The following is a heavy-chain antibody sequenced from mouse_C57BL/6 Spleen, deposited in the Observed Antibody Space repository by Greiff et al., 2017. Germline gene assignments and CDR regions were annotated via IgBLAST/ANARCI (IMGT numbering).Heavy chain of an antibody. CDR2: IDPSDSYT. Sequence: QVQLKQPGAELVMPGASVKLSCKASGYTFTSYWMHWVKQRPGQGLEWIGEIDPSDSYTNYNQKFKGKSTLTVDKSSSTDYMQLSSLTSEDSAVYYCARSSGYFAYWGQGTLVTVSA. CDR3: ARSSGYFAY. D-gene: IGHD3-2*02. CDR1: GYTFTSYW. J-gene: IGHJ3*01. V-gene: IGHV1-69*01.